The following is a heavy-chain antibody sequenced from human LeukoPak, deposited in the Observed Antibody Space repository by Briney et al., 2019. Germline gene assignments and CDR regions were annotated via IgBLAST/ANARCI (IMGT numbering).Heavy chain of an antibody. CDR1: GGFISSYY. D-gene: IGHD6-6*01. V-gene: IGHV4-59*01. J-gene: IGHJ6*03. CDR2: IYYSGST. Sequence: SETLSLTCTVSGGFISSYYWSWIRQPPGKGLEGIGYIYYSGSTNYNPSLKSRVTISVDTSKNQFSLKLSSVTAADTAVYYCARARIAARYYYYYYMDVWGKGTTVTVSS. CDR3: ARARIAARYYYYYYMDV.